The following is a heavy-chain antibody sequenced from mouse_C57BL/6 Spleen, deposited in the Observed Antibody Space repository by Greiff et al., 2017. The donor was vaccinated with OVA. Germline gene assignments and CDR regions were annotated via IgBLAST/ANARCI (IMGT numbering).Heavy chain of an antibody. J-gene: IGHJ4*01. CDR1: GYTFTSYW. Sequence: VQLVESGAELVKPGASVKLSCKASGYTFTSYWMHWVKQRPGQGLEWIGMIHPNSGSTNYNEKFKSKATLTVDKSSSTAYMQLSSLTSEDSAVYYCASAHTMDDGSYYYAMDYWGQGTSVTVSS. CDR2: IHPNSGST. D-gene: IGHD2-3*01. V-gene: IGHV1-64*01. CDR3: ASAHTMDDGSYYYAMDY.